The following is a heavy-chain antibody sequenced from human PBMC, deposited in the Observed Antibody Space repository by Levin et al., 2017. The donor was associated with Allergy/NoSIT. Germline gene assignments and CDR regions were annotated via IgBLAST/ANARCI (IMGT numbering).Heavy chain of an antibody. CDR1: GYTFTSYG. J-gene: IGHJ5*02. Sequence: ASVKVSCKASGYTFTSYGISWVRQAPGQGLEWMGWISAYNGNTNYAQKLQGRVTMTTDTSTSTAYMELRSLRSDDTAVYYCARDGRAKGYYDSSGYYQPWWFDPWGQGTLVTVSS. V-gene: IGHV1-18*01. D-gene: IGHD3-22*01. CDR2: ISAYNGNT. CDR3: ARDGRAKGYYDSSGYYQPWWFDP.